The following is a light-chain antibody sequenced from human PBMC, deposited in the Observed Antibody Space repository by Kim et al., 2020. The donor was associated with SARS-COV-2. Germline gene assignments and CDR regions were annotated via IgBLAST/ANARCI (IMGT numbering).Light chain of an antibody. CDR1: QSVRSRY. J-gene: IGKJ1*01. Sequence: SPGERATLSCRASQSVRSRYLAWYQQKPGQAPRLLIYGASTRATGIPDRFSGSGSGTDFTLTITRLEPEDFAVYYCQQYAGSLQTFGQGTKVDIK. V-gene: IGKV3-20*01. CDR3: QQYAGSLQT. CDR2: GAS.